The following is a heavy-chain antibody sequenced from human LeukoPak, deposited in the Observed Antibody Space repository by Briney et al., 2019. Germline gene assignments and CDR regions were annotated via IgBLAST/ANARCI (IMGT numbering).Heavy chain of an antibody. CDR2: IYYSGST. Sequence: SETLSLTCTVSGGSISRYYWSWIRQPPGKGLEWIGYIYYSGSTNYNPSLKSRVTISVDTSKNQFSLKLSSVTAADTAVYYCARASYYDFWSGDNPHFDYWGQGTLVTVSS. J-gene: IGHJ4*02. CDR1: GGSISRYY. V-gene: IGHV4-59*01. D-gene: IGHD3-3*01. CDR3: ARASYYDFWSGDNPHFDY.